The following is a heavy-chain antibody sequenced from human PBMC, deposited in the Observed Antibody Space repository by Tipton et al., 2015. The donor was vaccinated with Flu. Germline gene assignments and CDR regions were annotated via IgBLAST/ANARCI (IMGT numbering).Heavy chain of an antibody. J-gene: IGHJ6*02. Sequence: TLSLTCTVSGGSISSYYWSWIRQPAGKGLEWIGRIYTSGSTNYNPSLKSRVNMSVDTSKNQISLKLSSVTAADTAVYYCARDDSPSLTDYDFWSGPKEVSYFFYGMDVWGQGTTVPVSS. D-gene: IGHD3-3*01. V-gene: IGHV4-4*07. CDR2: IYTSGST. CDR1: GGSISSYY. CDR3: ARDDSPSLTDYDFWSGPKEVSYFFYGMDV.